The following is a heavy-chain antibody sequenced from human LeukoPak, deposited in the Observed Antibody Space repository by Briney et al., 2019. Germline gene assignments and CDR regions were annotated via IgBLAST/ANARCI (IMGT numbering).Heavy chain of an antibody. J-gene: IGHJ4*02. D-gene: IGHD6-19*01. CDR1: GFASDNYA. Sequence: GGSLRLSCAASGFASDNYAMHWVRQAPGKGLEWVSGINWNNGSIDYADSVKGRFTISRDNAKNSLYLQMNSLRAEDTALYYCAKDRGTSGWYVIDYWGQGTLVTVSS. CDR2: INWNNGSI. CDR3: AKDRGTSGWYVIDY. V-gene: IGHV3-9*02.